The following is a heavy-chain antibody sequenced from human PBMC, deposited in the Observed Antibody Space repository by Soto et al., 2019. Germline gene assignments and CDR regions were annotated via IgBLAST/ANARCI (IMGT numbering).Heavy chain of an antibody. J-gene: IGHJ6*02. V-gene: IGHV3-23*01. D-gene: IGHD2-2*02. CDR3: SKSVVVPAAILYYYYYGMDV. CDR1: GFTFSSYA. Sequence: GGSLRLSCAASGFTFSSYAMSWVRQAPGKGLEWVSAISGSGGSTYYADSVKGRFTISRDNSKNTLYLQMNSLRAEDTAVYFCSKSVVVPAAILYYYYYGMDVWGQGTTVTVSS. CDR2: ISGSGGST.